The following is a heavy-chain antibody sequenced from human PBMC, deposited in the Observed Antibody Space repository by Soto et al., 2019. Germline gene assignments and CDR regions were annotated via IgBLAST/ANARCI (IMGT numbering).Heavy chain of an antibody. V-gene: IGHV1-69*13. CDR1: GGTFSSYA. D-gene: IGHD2-2*01. CDR3: ARVRPIDIVVVPAVRGWFDP. Sequence: SVKVSCKASGGTFSSYAISWVRQAPGQGLEWMGGIIPIFGTANYAQKFQGRVTIAADESTSTAYMELSSLRSEDTAVYYCARVRPIDIVVVPAVRGWFDPWGQGTLVTVSS. J-gene: IGHJ5*02. CDR2: IIPIFGTA.